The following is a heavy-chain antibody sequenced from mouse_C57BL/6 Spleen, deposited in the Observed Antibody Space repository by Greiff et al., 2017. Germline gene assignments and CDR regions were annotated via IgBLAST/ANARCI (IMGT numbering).Heavy chain of an antibody. CDR2: IYWDDDK. V-gene: IGHV8-12*01. CDR1: GFSLSTSGMG. CDR3: ARRGFSYYAMDY. J-gene: IGHJ4*01. Sequence: QVTLKESGPGILQSSQTLSLTCSFSGFSLSTSGMGVSWIRQPSGKGLEWLAHIYWDDDKRYNPSLKSRLTISKDTSRNQVFLKSTSVDTADTATYYCARRGFSYYAMDYWGQGTSVTVSS.